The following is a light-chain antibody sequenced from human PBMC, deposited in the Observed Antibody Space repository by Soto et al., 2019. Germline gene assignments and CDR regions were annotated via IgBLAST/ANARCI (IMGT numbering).Light chain of an antibody. CDR2: GAS. Sequence: EIVMTQSPATLSVSPGERATLSCRASQSVSSNLARYQQKPGQAPRLLIYGASTRATGIPARFSGSGSGTDFTLTISSLQSEDFAVYYCQQYNNWPRTFGQGAKVEIE. V-gene: IGKV3-15*01. CDR3: QQYNNWPRT. CDR1: QSVSSN. J-gene: IGKJ1*01.